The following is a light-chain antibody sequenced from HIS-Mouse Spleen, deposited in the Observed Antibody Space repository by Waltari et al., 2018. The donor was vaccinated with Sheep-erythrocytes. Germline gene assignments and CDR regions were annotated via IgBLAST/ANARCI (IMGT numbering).Light chain of an antibody. CDR2: AAY. J-gene: IGKJ5*01. CDR3: QQANSFPST. Sequence: DIQMTQSPSSVSASVVNRVTITCRASQGISSWLGWYQQKPGKAPKLLIYAAYSLQSGVPSRFSGSGSETDFTLTISSLQPEDFATYYCQQANSFPSTFGQGTRLEIK. V-gene: IGKV1-12*01. CDR1: QGISSW.